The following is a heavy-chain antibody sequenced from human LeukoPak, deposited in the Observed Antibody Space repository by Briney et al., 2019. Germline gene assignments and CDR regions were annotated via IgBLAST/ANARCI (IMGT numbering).Heavy chain of an antibody. CDR2: ISSSSLYI. CDR1: GFTFSSYS. CDR3: ARDPRYHLQQSSYYFYMDV. D-gene: IGHD2-2*01. Sequence: PGGSLRLSCAASGFTFSSYSMNWVRQAPGEGLEWVSSISSSSLYIYYAESVKGRFTISRDNAKNSLYLQMNSLRVEDTAVYYCARDPRYHLQQSSYYFYMDVWGKGTTVTVSS. V-gene: IGHV3-21*06. J-gene: IGHJ6*03.